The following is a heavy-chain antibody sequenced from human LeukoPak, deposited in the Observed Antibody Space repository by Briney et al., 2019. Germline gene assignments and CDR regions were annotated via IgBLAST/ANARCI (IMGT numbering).Heavy chain of an antibody. CDR1: GGSISSYY. CDR2: IYYSGST. D-gene: IGHD3-10*01. Sequence: SETLSLTCTVSGGSISSYYWSWIRQPPGKGLEWIGYIYYSGSTNYNPSLKSRVTISVDTSKNQFSLKLSSVTAADTAVYYCARVRYYYGSGSYYTPYYYYGMDVWGQGTTVTVSS. V-gene: IGHV4-59*01. CDR3: ARVRYYYGSGSYYTPYYYYGMDV. J-gene: IGHJ6*02.